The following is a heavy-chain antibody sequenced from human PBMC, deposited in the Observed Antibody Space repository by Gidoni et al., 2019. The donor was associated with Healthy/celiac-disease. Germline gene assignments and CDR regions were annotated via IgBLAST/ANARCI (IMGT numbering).Heavy chain of an antibody. J-gene: IGHJ5*02. CDR2: IKHSGST. Sequence: VQLQQSGAQLLQPSQTLSLTCAVYGGSFCGYYWSWIRQPPGKGLEWIGEIKHSGSTNYNPSLKCRVTISVDTSKNQFSLKLSSVTAADTAVYYCASNAVVTTVGNWFDPWGQGTLVTVSA. CDR3: ASNAVVTTVGNWFDP. D-gene: IGHD4-17*01. V-gene: IGHV4-34*01. CDR1: GGSFCGYY.